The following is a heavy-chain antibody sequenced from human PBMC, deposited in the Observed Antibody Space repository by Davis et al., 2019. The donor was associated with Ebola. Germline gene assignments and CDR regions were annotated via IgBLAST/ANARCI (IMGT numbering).Heavy chain of an antibody. CDR2: IIPIFGTA. D-gene: IGHD4-17*01. CDR1: GGTFRSYA. J-gene: IGHJ6*02. Sequence: AASVKVSCKASGGTFRSYAISWVRQAPGQGLAWVGGIIPIFGTANYAQKFQGRVTITADESTSTAYMELSSLRSEDTAVYYCARGKGSGLTTVTKHYYYYGMDVWGQGTTVTVSS. V-gene: IGHV1-69*13. CDR3: ARGKGSGLTTVTKHYYYYGMDV.